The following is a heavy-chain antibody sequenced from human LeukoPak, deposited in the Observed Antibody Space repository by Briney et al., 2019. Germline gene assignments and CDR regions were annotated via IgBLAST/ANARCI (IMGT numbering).Heavy chain of an antibody. CDR2: INHSGST. V-gene: IGHV4-34*01. J-gene: IGHJ4*02. CDR3: ARGTSTLYYYDSSGYHY. D-gene: IGHD3-22*01. Sequence: SETLSLTCAVYGGSFSGYYWSWIRQPPGKGLEWIGEINHSGSTNYNPSLKSRVTISVDTSKNQFSLKLSPVTAADTAVYYCARGTSTLYYYDSSGYHYWGQGTLVTVSS. CDR1: GGSFSGYY.